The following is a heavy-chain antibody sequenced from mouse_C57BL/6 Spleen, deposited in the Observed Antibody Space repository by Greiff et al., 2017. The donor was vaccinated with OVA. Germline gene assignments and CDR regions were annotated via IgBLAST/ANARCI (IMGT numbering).Heavy chain of an antibody. J-gene: IGHJ3*01. V-gene: IGHV1-61*01. CDR1: GYTFTSYW. Sequence: QVQLQQPGAELVRPGSSVKLSCKASGYTFTSYWMDWVKQRPGQGLEWIGNIYPSDSETHYNQKFKDKATLTVDKSSSTAYMQLSSLTSEDSAVYYCARSRVTGPFAYWGQGTLVTVSA. CDR2: IYPSDSET. CDR3: ARSRVTGPFAY. D-gene: IGHD4-1*01.